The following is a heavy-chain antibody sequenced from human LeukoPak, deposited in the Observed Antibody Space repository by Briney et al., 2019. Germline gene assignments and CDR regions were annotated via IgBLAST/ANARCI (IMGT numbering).Heavy chain of an antibody. Sequence: GGSLRLSCAASGFTFSSYRMNWVRQAPGKGLEWVAVIWYDGSNKYYADSVKGRFTISRDNSKNTLYLQMNSLRAEDTAVYYCARGREWELRASLDYWGQGTLVTVSS. CDR3: ARGREWELRASLDY. D-gene: IGHD1-26*01. CDR1: GFTFSSYR. CDR2: IWYDGSNK. J-gene: IGHJ4*02. V-gene: IGHV3-33*08.